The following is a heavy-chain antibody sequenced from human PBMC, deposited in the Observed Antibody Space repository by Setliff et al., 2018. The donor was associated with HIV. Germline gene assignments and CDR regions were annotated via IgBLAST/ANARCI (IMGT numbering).Heavy chain of an antibody. CDR1: GYTFSNYD. D-gene: IGHD6-13*01. Sequence: ASVKVSCKASGYTFSNYDINWVRQATGQGLEWVGWMNPNSGNTGYAQKFQGRVTLTRNTSISTVYMELNSLTSEDTAVYYCARGGYSSSWWNYGMDVWGQGTTVTVSS. V-gene: IGHV1-8*01. J-gene: IGHJ6*02. CDR3: ARGGYSSSWWNYGMDV. CDR2: MNPNSGNT.